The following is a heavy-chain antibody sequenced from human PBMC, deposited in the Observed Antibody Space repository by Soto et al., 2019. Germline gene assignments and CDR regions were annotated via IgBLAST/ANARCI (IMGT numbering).Heavy chain of an antibody. J-gene: IGHJ4*02. CDR1: GFTFSSYA. D-gene: IGHD6-6*01. V-gene: IGHV3-23*01. CDR3: AKDRCSSSLIWV. Sequence: GGSLRLSCAASGFTFSSYAMSWVRQAPGKGLEWVSAISGSGGSTYYADSVKGRFTISRDNSKNTLYLQMNSLRAEDSAVYYCAKDRCSSSLIWVWGQGTLVTVSS. CDR2: ISGSGGST.